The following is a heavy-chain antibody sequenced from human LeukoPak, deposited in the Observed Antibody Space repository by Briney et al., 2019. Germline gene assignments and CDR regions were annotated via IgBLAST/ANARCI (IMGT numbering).Heavy chain of an antibody. CDR2: ISGSGGST. Sequence: GGSLRLSCAASGFTFSSYAMSWVRQAPGKGLEWVSAISGSGGSTYYADSVTGRFTISRDNSKNTLYLQMSSLSAEDTAVYYCAKDPPRYEYSYGYSWGQGTLVTVSS. V-gene: IGHV3-23*01. J-gene: IGHJ4*02. CDR1: GFTFSSYA. CDR3: AKDPPRYEYSYGYS. D-gene: IGHD5-18*01.